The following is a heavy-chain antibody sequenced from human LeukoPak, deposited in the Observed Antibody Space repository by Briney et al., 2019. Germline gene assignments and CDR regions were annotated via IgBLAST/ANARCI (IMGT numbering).Heavy chain of an antibody. D-gene: IGHD2-2*01. V-gene: IGHV1-24*01. CDR1: GYTLNELS. CDR3: ARDGGVPAAMTAGRGYFDY. Sequence: ASVTVSCKVSGYTLNELSIHWVRQAAGKGLEWMGGFDPEYGETVYAQQFQGRVTMAEDTSTDTACMELSSLRSEDTAVYYCARDGGVPAAMTAGRGYFDYWGQGTLVTVSS. J-gene: IGHJ4*02. CDR2: FDPEYGET.